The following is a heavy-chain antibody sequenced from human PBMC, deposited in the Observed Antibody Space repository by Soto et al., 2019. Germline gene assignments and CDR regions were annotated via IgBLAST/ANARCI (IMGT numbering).Heavy chain of an antibody. D-gene: IGHD1-1*01. CDR3: VRWGIRHDQLFAYWF. CDR2: ISGNRDVI. J-gene: IGHJ5*01. V-gene: IGHV3-48*02. CDR1: GFTFSDYG. Sequence: GGSLRLSCAASGFTFSDYGMNWVRQAPGKGLEWLSYISGNRDVITYADSVKGRFTISRDNAKNSLYLEMNSLRDEDTAVIYCVRWGIRHDQLFAYWF.